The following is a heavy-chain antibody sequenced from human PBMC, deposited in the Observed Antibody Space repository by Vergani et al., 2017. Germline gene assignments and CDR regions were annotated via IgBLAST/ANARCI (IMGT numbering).Heavy chain of an antibody. CDR3: ARADNPRLWFDP. V-gene: IGHV1-46*01. J-gene: IGHJ5*02. D-gene: IGHD1-1*01. Sequence: QVQLVQSGAEVKKPGASVKVSCKASGYTFTSYYMHWVRQAPGQGLEWMGIINPSGGSTSYAQKFQARVTMTRYTSTSTVYIELSSLRSEDTAVYYCARADNPRLWFDPWGQGTLVTVSS. CDR1: GYTFTSYY. CDR2: INPSGGST.